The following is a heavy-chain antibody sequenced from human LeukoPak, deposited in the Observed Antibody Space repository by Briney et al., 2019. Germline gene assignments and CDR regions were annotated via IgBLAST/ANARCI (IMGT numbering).Heavy chain of an antibody. V-gene: IGHV3-30-3*01. J-gene: IGHJ4*02. D-gene: IGHD1-1*01. CDR1: GFTFSSYA. CDR2: ISYDGSNK. CDR3: AREVGQYNN. Sequence: PGGSLRLSCAASGFTFSSYAMHWVRQAPGKGLEWVAVISYDGSNKYYADSVKGRFTISRDNSKNTLYLQMNSLRAEDTAVYYCAREVGQYNNWGQGTLVTVSS.